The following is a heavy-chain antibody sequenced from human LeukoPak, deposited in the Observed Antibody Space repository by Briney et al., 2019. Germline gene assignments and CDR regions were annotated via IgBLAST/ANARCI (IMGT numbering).Heavy chain of an antibody. V-gene: IGHV3-30*02. J-gene: IGHJ4*02. CDR1: GFTFSNYG. Sequence: PGGSLRLSCAASGFTFSNYGMHWVRQAPGKGLEWVAFIQYDGSKKYYADSVKGRFTISRDNSKNTLYLQMTSLGAEDTALYNCAKVGDLLTGYYTDYWGQGTLVTVSS. CDR3: AKVGDLLTGYYTDY. D-gene: IGHD3-9*01. CDR2: IQYDGSKK.